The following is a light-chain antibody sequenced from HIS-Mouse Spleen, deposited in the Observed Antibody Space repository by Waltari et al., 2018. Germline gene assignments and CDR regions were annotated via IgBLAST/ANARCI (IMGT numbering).Light chain of an antibody. J-gene: IGLJ2*01. CDR2: EDS. CDR3: YSTDSSGNHRV. CDR1: ALPKKY. V-gene: IGLV3-10*01. Sequence: SYELTQPPSVSASPGQTARITCSGGALPKKYAYWYQQKSGQAPVLVIYEDSKRPSGIPVRFSGSSSGTMATLTISGAQVEDEADYYCYSTDSSGNHRVFGGGTKLTVL.